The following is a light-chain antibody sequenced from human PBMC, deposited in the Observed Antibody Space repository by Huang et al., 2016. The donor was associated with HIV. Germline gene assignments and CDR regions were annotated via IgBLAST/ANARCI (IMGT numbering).Light chain of an antibody. J-gene: IGKJ1*01. CDR1: QGSSNY. CDR3: LQHNNYPWT. Sequence: DIQMTQSPSAMSASVGDSVSITCRASQGSSNYLAWFQQKPGKGPQRLIYAASNLQSGVPARFSGSGSGTEFTLTSSSLQPEDIGSYYCLQHNNYPWTFGQGTKVEI. V-gene: IGKV1-17*03. CDR2: AAS.